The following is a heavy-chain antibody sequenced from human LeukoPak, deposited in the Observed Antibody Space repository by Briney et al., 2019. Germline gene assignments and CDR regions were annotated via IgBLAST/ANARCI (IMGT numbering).Heavy chain of an antibody. D-gene: IGHD3-10*01. Sequence: GGSLRLSCAASGFTFSSYDMSWVRQARGKGLEWVSAISSSDGTTYYADPVKGRFTISRDTSKNTLYLQMNSLRAEDTAVYYCAKDRGLLSWFGELLHFFDHWGQGTLVTVSS. CDR3: AKDRGLLSWFGELLHFFDH. J-gene: IGHJ4*02. V-gene: IGHV3-23*01. CDR2: ISSSDGTT. CDR1: GFTFSSYD.